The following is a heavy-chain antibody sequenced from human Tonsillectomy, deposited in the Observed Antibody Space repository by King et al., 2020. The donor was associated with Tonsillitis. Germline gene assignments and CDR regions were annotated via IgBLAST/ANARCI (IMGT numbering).Heavy chain of an antibody. D-gene: IGHD1-20*01. Sequence: QLVQSGAEVKNPGASVKVSCKASGYTLTTYSMHWVRQAPGQGLEWMGIINPSGGSTSYAQKFQVRVTLTRDTSTSTVYMERSSLRSEDTAVYYCAKESITLEPDYYFYGMDVWGQGTTVTVSS. CDR3: AKESITLEPDYYFYGMDV. CDR1: GYTLTTYS. CDR2: INPSGGST. J-gene: IGHJ6*02. V-gene: IGHV1-46*03.